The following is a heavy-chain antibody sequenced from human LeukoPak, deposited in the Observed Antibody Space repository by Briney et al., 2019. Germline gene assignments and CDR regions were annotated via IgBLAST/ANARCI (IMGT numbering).Heavy chain of an antibody. CDR1: GYTFTSYG. Sequence: ASVKVSCKASGYTFTSYGISWVRQAPGQGLEWMGWISAYNGNTNYAQKLQGRVTMTTDTSTSTAYMELRSLRSDDTAVYYCARDPVDSDYVCGSYRYGYCGQGTLVTVSP. V-gene: IGHV1-18*01. CDR3: ARDPVDSDYVCGSYRYGY. D-gene: IGHD3-16*02. CDR2: ISAYNGNT. J-gene: IGHJ4*02.